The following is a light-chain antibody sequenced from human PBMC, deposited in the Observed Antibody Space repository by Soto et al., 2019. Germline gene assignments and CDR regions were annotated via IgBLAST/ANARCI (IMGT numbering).Light chain of an antibody. J-gene: IGLJ2*01. CDR2: EVT. CDR3: RSYAGSNTVL. CDR1: SSDVGGYDC. Sequence: QSALTQPPSASGSPGQSVTISCTGTSSDVGGYDCVSWYQQHPGKAPKLMIYEVTKRPSGVPDRFSGSKSGNTASLTVSGLQAEDEDDYYCRSYAGSNTVLFGGGTKLTVL. V-gene: IGLV2-8*01.